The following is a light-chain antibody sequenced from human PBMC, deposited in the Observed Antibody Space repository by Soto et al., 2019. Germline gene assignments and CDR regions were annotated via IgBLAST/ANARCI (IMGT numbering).Light chain of an antibody. CDR2: DVS. Sequence: QSALTQPASVSGSPGQSITLSCTGTSSDVGGYKYVSWYQQHPGKAPKLMIYDVSNRPSGVSNRFSGSKSGNTASLTISGLQAEDEADYYCSSYTSSSTPWVFGGGTKLTVL. CDR1: SSDVGGYKY. J-gene: IGLJ3*02. CDR3: SSYTSSSTPWV. V-gene: IGLV2-14*03.